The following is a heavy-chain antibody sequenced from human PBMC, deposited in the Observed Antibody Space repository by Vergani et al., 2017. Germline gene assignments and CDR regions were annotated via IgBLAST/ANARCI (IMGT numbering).Heavy chain of an antibody. CDR2: ISWNSGSI. Sequence: EVQLVESGGGLVQPGRSLRLSCAASGFTFDDYAMHWVRQAPGKGLEWVSGISWNSGSIGYADSVKGRFTISRDNAKNSLYLRMNSLRAEDTALYYCAVGSGSYKYYFDYWGQGTLVTVSS. CDR3: AVGSGSYKYYFDY. V-gene: IGHV3-9*01. D-gene: IGHD3-10*01. J-gene: IGHJ4*02. CDR1: GFTFDDYA.